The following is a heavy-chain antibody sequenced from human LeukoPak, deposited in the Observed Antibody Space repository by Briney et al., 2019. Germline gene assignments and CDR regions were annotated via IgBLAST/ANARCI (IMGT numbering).Heavy chain of an antibody. CDR3: ATSIRRITISS. V-gene: IGHV3-30*04. J-gene: IGHJ4*02. CDR2: ISYNGSHQ. D-gene: IGHD3-3*01. Sequence: GGSLRLSCAASGFTFSTYAMHWVRQAPGKGLEWLTVISYNGSHQYYSDSVRGRFTISRDNSRNSVFLQINRPRPEDTAVYYCATSIRRITISSWGQGTLVTVSS. CDR1: GFTFSTYA.